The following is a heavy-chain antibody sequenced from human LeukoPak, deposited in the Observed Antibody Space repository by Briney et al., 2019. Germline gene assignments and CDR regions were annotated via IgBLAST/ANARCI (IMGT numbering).Heavy chain of an antibody. D-gene: IGHD5-24*01. CDR2: IIPIFGTA. V-gene: IGHV1-69*05. CDR3: ARDLFSEDGYNYALGY. J-gene: IGHJ4*02. Sequence: SVKVSCKASGGIFSSYAISWVRQAPGQGLEWMGGIIPIFGTANYAQKFQGRVTITTDESTSTAYMELSSLRSEDTAVYYCARDLFSEDGYNYALGYWGQGTLVTVSS. CDR1: GGIFSSYA.